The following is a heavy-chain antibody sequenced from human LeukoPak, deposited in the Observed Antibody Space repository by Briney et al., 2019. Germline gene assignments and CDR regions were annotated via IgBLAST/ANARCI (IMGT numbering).Heavy chain of an antibody. D-gene: IGHD6-19*01. CDR1: GGSIRSYY. V-gene: IGHV4-4*07. Sequence: PSETLFLTCTVSGGSIRSYYWNWIRQPAGKGLEWIGRMYASGSTNRNPSFKSRVTMSVDASKNQFSLELNSVTAADTAVYYCARSNSSGWFDFDYWGQGTLVTVSS. CDR2: MYASGST. CDR3: ARSNSSGWFDFDY. J-gene: IGHJ4*02.